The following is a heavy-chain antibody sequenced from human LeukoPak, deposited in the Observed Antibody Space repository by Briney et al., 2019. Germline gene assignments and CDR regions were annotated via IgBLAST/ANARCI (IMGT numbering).Heavy chain of an antibody. V-gene: IGHV1-2*02. D-gene: IGHD4-17*01. CDR2: INPNSGGT. J-gene: IGHJ4*02. CDR1: GCTFTGYY. CDR3: AREGPTVTTLDY. Sequence: ASVKVSCKASGCTFTGYYMHWVRQAPGQGLEWMGWINPNSGGTNYAQKFQGRVTMTRDMSTSTVYMELSSLRSEDTAVYYCAREGPTVTTLDYWGQGTLVTVSS.